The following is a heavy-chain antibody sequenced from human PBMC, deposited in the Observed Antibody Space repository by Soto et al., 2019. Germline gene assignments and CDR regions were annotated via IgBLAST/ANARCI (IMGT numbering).Heavy chain of an antibody. J-gene: IGHJ5*02. D-gene: IGHD5-12*01. CDR3: ARGGSGYDYSWFDP. CDR2: IYYSGST. Sequence: PSETLSLNCTVSGGSISSENYYWSWIRQPPGKGLEWIGYIYYSGSTYYNPSLKSRVTISVDTSKNQFSLKLSSVTAADTAVYYCARGGSGYDYSWFDPWGQGTLVTVSS. V-gene: IGHV4-30-4*01. CDR1: GGSISSENYY.